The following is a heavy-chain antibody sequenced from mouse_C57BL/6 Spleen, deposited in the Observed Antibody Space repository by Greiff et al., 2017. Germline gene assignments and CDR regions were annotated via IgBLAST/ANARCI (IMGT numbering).Heavy chain of an antibody. V-gene: IGHV1-5*01. Sequence: VQLKESGTVLARPGASVKMSCKTSGYTFTSYWMHWVKQRPGQGLEWIGAIYPGNSDTSYHQKFKGKAKLTAVTSASTAYMELSSLTNEVSAVYDGTRRDYDYDEGYFDVGGTGTTVTVSS. J-gene: IGHJ1*03. D-gene: IGHD2-4*01. CDR2: IYPGNSDT. CDR1: GYTFTSYW. CDR3: TRRDYDYDEGYFDV.